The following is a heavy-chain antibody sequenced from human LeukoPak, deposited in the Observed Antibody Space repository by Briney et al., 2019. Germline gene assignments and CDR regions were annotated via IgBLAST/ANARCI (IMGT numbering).Heavy chain of an antibody. J-gene: IGHJ3*02. CDR2: IYYSGST. Sequence: SETLSLTCSVSGGSIRNYFWTWIRQTPGKGLEWIGYIYYSGSTNYNPSLKSRVTFSVDTSKNQFSLKLSSVTAADAAVYYCARLNSNWYMDIWGQGTMVTVSS. CDR1: GGSIRNYF. V-gene: IGHV4-59*01. D-gene: IGHD6-13*01. CDR3: ARLNSNWYMDI.